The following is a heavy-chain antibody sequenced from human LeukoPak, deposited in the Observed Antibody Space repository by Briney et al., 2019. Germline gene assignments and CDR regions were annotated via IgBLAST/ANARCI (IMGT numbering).Heavy chain of an antibody. CDR3: AKGSGMAYYFDY. Sequence: GGSLRLSCTASGFTFSNAWMSWVRQAPGKGLEWVSAISGSGGSTYYADSVKGRFTISRDNSKNTLYLQMNSLRAEDTAVYYCAKGSGMAYYFDYWGQGTLVTVSS. D-gene: IGHD5-18*01. V-gene: IGHV3-23*01. CDR1: GFTFSNAW. J-gene: IGHJ4*02. CDR2: ISGSGGST.